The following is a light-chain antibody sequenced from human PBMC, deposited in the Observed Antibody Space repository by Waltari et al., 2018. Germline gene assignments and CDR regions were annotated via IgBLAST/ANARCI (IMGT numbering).Light chain of an antibody. CDR2: GNT. J-gene: IGLJ1*01. V-gene: IGLV1-40*01. CDR1: SSNIGAGYE. Sequence: QSVLTQPPSVSGAPGERVTISCTGSSSNIGAGYEVHWYPQVPGTAPKLLIYGNTNRPSGVPDRVSGSKSGTSASLAITGLQAEDESDYYCQSYDSSGHYVFGSGTKVTVL. CDR3: QSYDSSGHYV.